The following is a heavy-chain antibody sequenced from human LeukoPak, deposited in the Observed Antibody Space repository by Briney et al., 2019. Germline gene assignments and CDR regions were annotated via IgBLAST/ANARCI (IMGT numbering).Heavy chain of an antibody. J-gene: IGHJ5*02. CDR3: ARSHGGITIRNWFDP. Sequence: ASVKVSCKASGYTFINYGITWVRQAPGQGLEWMGWINPNSGGTNYAQKFQGRVTMTRDTSISTAYMELSRLRSDDTAVYYCARSHGGITIRNWFDPWGQGTLVTVSS. D-gene: IGHD3-3*01. CDR2: INPNSGGT. CDR1: GYTFINYG. V-gene: IGHV1-2*02.